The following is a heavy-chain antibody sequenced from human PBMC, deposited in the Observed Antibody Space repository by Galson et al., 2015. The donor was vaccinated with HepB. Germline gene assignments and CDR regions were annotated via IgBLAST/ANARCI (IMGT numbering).Heavy chain of an antibody. CDR2: IRNDGSNR. V-gene: IGHV3-30*02. D-gene: IGHD3-22*01. J-gene: IGHJ4*02. CDR3: AKGPYYCDNSGWLPFDY. Sequence: SLRLSCAASGFVFSSSGMHWVRQAPGKGLDWVAFIRNDGSNRYYADSVKGRFNISRDNSKSTLYLQINSLRPEDTAVYYCAKGPYYCDNSGWLPFDYWGLGALVTVSS. CDR1: GFVFSSSG.